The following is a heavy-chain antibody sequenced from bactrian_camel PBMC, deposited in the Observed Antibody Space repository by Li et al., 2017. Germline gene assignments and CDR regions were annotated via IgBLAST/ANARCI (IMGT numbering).Heavy chain of an antibody. CDR3: AILATTGQADENNY. D-gene: IGHD3*01. CDR1: GYTYSSYP. V-gene: IGHV3S31*01. Sequence: DVQLVESGGGSVQAGGSLRLSCAASGYTYSSYPMSWVRQAPGKGLEWVSVINAGGSRTYYADSVKGRFTVSRDNAKNTLYLQSNSLKTEDTAMYYCAILATTGQADENNYWGQGTQVTVS. CDR2: INAGGSRT. J-gene: IGHJ4*01.